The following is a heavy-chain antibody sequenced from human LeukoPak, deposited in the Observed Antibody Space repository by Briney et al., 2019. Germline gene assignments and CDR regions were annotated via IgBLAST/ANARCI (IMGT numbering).Heavy chain of an antibody. Sequence: SETLSLTCTVSGGSISSSSYYWGWLRQPPGKGLEWRGSIYYSGSTYYNPSLKSRVTISVDTSKNQFSLKLSSVPAADTAVYYCARQGRYYYSGGYPDYWGQGTLVTVSS. CDR2: IYYSGST. D-gene: IGHD3-22*01. V-gene: IGHV4-39*01. CDR1: GGSISSSSYY. CDR3: ARQGRYYYSGGYPDY. J-gene: IGHJ4*02.